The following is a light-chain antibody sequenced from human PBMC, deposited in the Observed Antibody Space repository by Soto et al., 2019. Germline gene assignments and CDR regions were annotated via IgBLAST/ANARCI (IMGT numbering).Light chain of an antibody. CDR2: DVN. CDR1: SSDVGRYNY. J-gene: IGLJ1*01. V-gene: IGLV2-14*03. CDR3: SSFTASTTQV. Sequence: QTVVTQPASVSGSPGQSITISCTGTSSDVGRYNYVSWYQQHPGKAPKLMIYDVNTRPSGVSNRFSGSKSGNTASLTISGLQAEDEADYYCSSFTASTTQVFGPGTKLTVL.